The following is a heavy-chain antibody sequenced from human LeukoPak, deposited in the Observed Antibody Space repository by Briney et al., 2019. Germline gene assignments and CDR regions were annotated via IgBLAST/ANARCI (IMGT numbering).Heavy chain of an antibody. Sequence: SETLSLTCAVSGYSISSGYYWGWIRQPPGKGLEWIGSIYHSGSTYYNLSLKSRVTISVDTSKNQFSLKLSSVTAADTAVYYCASPAGYSGYRKPFDYWGQGTLVTVSS. V-gene: IGHV4-38-2*01. D-gene: IGHD5-12*01. CDR1: GYSISSGYY. CDR3: ASPAGYSGYRKPFDY. J-gene: IGHJ4*02. CDR2: IYHSGST.